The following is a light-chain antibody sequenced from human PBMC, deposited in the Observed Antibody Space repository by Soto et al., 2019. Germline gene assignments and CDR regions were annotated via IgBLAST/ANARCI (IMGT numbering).Light chain of an antibody. CDR1: SSDVGAYNY. Sequence: QSALTQPASVSGSPGQSITISCTGTSSDVGAYNYVSWYQQHPGKAPKLMIYEVSNRPSGVSYRFSGSKSGNTASLTISGLQAEDEADYYCSSYTSTSTVEFGGGTQLTVL. J-gene: IGLJ3*02. CDR2: EVS. V-gene: IGLV2-14*01. CDR3: SSYTSTSTVE.